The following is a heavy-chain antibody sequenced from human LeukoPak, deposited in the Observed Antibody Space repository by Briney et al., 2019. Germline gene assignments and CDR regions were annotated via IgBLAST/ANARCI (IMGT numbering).Heavy chain of an antibody. D-gene: IGHD6-13*01. Sequence: PSETLSLTCTVSSGSINTYYWSWIRQPPGKGLEWIGYIYYSGSTNYNPSLEGRVTISVDTSKNQFSLRLSSVTAADTAVYYCARVYSSSWYVDYWGQGTLVTVSS. CDR1: SGSINTYY. J-gene: IGHJ4*02. V-gene: IGHV4-59*12. CDR2: IYYSGST. CDR3: ARVYSSSWYVDY.